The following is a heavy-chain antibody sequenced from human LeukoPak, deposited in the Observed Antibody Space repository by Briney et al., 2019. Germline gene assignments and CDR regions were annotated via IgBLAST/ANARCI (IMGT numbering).Heavy chain of an antibody. Sequence: GGSLRLSRAASGFTFSSYSMNWVRQAPGKGLEWDSAIRTSSSYIYYADSVKGRFTISRDNAKNSLYLQMNSVRAEDTALYYCARDLIAAAGTGWFDRSGQGTLVTVSS. CDR3: ARDLIAAAGTGWFDR. V-gene: IGHV3-21*01. J-gene: IGHJ5*02. D-gene: IGHD6-13*01. CDR2: IRTSSSYI. CDR1: GFTFSSYS.